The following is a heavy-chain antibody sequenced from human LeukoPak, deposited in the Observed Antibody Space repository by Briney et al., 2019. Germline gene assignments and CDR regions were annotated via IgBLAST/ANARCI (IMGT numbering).Heavy chain of an antibody. Sequence: SETLSLTCTVSGGSISSSSYYWGWIRQPPGKGLEWIGSIYYSGSTYYNPSLKSRVTISVDTSKNQFSLKLSSVTAADTAVYYCARQDGARGDWFDPWGQGTLVTVSS. D-gene: IGHD1-26*01. CDR1: GGSISSSSYY. CDR3: ARQDGARGDWFDP. V-gene: IGHV4-39*01. J-gene: IGHJ5*02. CDR2: IYYSGST.